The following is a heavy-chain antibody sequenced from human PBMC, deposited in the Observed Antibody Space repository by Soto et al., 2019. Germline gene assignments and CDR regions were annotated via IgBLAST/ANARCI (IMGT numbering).Heavy chain of an antibody. CDR2: IVPIYLTA. V-gene: IGHV1-69*13. CDR1: GGTFSSYR. J-gene: IGHJ4*02. Sequence: SVKVSCKDSGGTFSSYRINWVRQAPGQGLEWVGGIVPIYLTADYAQKFQGRVTITADASARTSYMELRSLKSQDTAVYYCVRDAWANLNSSWGQGTLVNVSS. D-gene: IGHD6-13*01. CDR3: VRDAWANLNSS.